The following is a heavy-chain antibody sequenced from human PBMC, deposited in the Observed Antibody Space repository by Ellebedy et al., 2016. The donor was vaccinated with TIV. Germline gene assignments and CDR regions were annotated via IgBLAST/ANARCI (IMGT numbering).Heavy chain of an antibody. Sequence: GESLKISCAASGFTFSSYWMHWVRQAPGKGLVWVSRINSDGSSTSYADSVKGRFTISRDNAKNTLYLQMNSLRAEDTAVYYCARVWSRYYSDDYWGQGTLVTVSS. CDR3: ARVWSRYYSDDY. J-gene: IGHJ4*02. V-gene: IGHV3-74*01. D-gene: IGHD3-3*01. CDR1: GFTFSSYW. CDR2: INSDGSST.